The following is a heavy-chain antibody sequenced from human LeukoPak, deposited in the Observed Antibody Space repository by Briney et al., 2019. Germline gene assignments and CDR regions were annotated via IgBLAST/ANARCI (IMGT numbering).Heavy chain of an antibody. D-gene: IGHD4-11*01. J-gene: IGHJ6*03. CDR3: ARRAFPPTTITTSYYYMDV. Sequence: GGSLRLSCAASGFTFSSYSMKWVRQAPGEGLEWVSSISSTSSYIYYADSVKGRFTISRDNAKNSLYLQMNSLRAEDTAVYYCARRAFPPTTITTSYYYMDVWGKGTTVTVSS. V-gene: IGHV3-21*01. CDR1: GFTFSSYS. CDR2: ISSTSSYI.